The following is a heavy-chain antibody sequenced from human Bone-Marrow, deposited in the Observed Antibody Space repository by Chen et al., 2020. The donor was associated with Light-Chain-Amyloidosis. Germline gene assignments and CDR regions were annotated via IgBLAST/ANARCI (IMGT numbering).Heavy chain of an antibody. CDR3: ARRRDGYNFDY. J-gene: IGHJ4*02. Sequence: VKKHGESLKISCKGSGYTFPNYWIGWVRQMPGKGLEWMGVSYPDDSDARYSPSFEGQVTISADKSITTAYLQWRSLKASDTAMYYCARRRDGYNFDYRGQGTLVTASS. CDR1: GYTFPNYW. CDR2: SYPDDSDA. V-gene: IGHV5-51*01. D-gene: IGHD5-12*01.